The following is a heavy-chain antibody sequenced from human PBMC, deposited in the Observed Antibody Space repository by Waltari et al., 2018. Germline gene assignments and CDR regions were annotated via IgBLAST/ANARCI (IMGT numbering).Heavy chain of an antibody. Sequence: QLQLQESGPGLVKPSETLSLSCSFSGDSISRSNHYWGGIRPPPGKGLEGIASVYYSGTTYYNPSLKSRVTISADTSRNQFYLRLTSVTATDTAVYYCARSSAGMPRWLGDYWGQGILVTVSS. CDR1: GDSISRSNHY. V-gene: IGHV4-39*01. CDR3: ARSSAGMPRWLGDY. J-gene: IGHJ4*02. CDR2: VYYSGTT. D-gene: IGHD5-12*01.